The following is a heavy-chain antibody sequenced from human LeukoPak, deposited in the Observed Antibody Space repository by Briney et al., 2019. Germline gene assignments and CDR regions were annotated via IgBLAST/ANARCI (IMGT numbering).Heavy chain of an antibody. CDR2: ISTTSSNI. Sequence: QAGGSLRLSCAASGFTFTTYNMNWVRQAPGKGLEWVSYISTTSSNIYYADSVGGRFTISRDNAKNLLYLQMDSLRDEDTAVYYCSRDGGFWSAYPLDYWGQGTLVAVSA. CDR1: GFTFTTYN. J-gene: IGHJ4*02. D-gene: IGHD3-3*01. V-gene: IGHV3-48*02. CDR3: SRDGGFWSAYPLDY.